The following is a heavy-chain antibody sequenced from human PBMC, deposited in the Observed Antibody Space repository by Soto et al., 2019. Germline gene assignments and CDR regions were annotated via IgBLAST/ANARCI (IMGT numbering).Heavy chain of an antibody. Sequence: PSETLSLTCTVSGASISRYYWSWIRQSPGKGLEWIGYLYNTGSTIYNPSLKSRVTISVDTSKNQFSLNLNSVTAADTAVYYCARGYDYHFDYWGQGTLVTVSS. J-gene: IGHJ4*02. CDR3: ARGYDYHFDY. D-gene: IGHD3-16*01. CDR2: LYNTGST. CDR1: GASISRYY. V-gene: IGHV4-59*01.